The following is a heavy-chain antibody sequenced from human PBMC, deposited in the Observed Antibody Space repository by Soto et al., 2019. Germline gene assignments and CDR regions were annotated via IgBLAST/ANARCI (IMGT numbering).Heavy chain of an antibody. Sequence: SETLSLTCTVSGASITYSSYYWGWVRQPPGKGLEWIAYVYYSGSTYYNPSLKSRVTISLDTSENLFSLSLTSVTAADTAVYYCARMPIVGTTPYYFESRGPGTLVTVPS. J-gene: IGHJ4*02. D-gene: IGHD1-1*01. CDR1: GASITYSSYY. V-gene: IGHV4-39*01. CDR2: VYYSGST. CDR3: ARMPIVGTTPYYFES.